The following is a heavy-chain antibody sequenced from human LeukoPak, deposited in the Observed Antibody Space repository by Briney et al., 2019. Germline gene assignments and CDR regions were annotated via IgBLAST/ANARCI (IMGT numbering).Heavy chain of an antibody. CDR2: IGWNSGSI. Sequence: PGRSLRLSCAASGFTFDDYAMHWVRQAPGKGLEWVSGIGWNSGSIGYADSVKGRFTISRDNAKNSLYLQMNSLRAEDTALYYCARDYGSGSYEGAGWYFDLWDRGTLVTVSS. CDR3: ARDYGSGSYEGAGWYFDL. D-gene: IGHD3-10*01. V-gene: IGHV3-9*01. J-gene: IGHJ2*01. CDR1: GFTFDDYA.